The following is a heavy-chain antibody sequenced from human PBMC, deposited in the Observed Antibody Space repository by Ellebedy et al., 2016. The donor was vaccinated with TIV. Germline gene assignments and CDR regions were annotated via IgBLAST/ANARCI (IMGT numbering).Heavy chain of an antibody. Sequence: GGSLRLSXAASGFTFDDYAMHWVRQAPGKGLEWVSGISWNSGSIGYADSVKGRFTISRDNAKNSLYLQMNSLRAEDTALYYCAKDMGCGGDCYSGLYYYYGMDVWGQGTTVTVSS. CDR3: AKDMGCGGDCYSGLYYYYGMDV. CDR2: ISWNSGSI. J-gene: IGHJ6*02. CDR1: GFTFDDYA. V-gene: IGHV3-9*01. D-gene: IGHD2-21*02.